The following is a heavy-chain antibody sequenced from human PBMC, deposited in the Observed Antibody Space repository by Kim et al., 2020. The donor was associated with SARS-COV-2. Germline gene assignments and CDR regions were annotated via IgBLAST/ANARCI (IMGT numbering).Heavy chain of an antibody. J-gene: IGHJ6*02. Sequence: GGSLRLSCAASGFTFSSYAMSWVRQAPGKGLEWVSAISGSGGSTYYADSVKGRFTISRDNSKNTLYLQMNSLRAEDTAVYYCAKGGAVAGTNYYYYGMDVWGQGTTVTVSS. D-gene: IGHD6-19*01. V-gene: IGHV3-23*01. CDR2: ISGSGGST. CDR3: AKGGAVAGTNYYYYGMDV. CDR1: GFTFSSYA.